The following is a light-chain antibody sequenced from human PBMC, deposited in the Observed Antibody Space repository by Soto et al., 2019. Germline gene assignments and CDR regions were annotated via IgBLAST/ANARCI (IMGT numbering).Light chain of an antibody. CDR2: GAS. J-gene: IGKJ2*01. V-gene: IGKV3-15*01. Sequence: EIVMTQSPATLSVSPGERATLSCRASQSVSSNLAWYQQKPGQAPRLLIYGASTRATGIPARFSGSGSGTEFTLTISSLQSEAFAVYYCQQCHNWPPYTFGQGTKLEIK. CDR3: QQCHNWPPYT. CDR1: QSVSSN.